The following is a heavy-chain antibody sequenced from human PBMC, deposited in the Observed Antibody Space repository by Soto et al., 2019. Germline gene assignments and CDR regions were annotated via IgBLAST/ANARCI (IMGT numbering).Heavy chain of an antibody. CDR1: GFTFSHYA. V-gene: IGHV3-23*01. CDR3: ANEPNDGGNLMGAFEM. CDR2: ISSSGDTS. Sequence: EVHLLESGGGLVQPGGSLRLSCAASGFTFSHYAMSWVRQAPGRGPEWVSGISSSGDTSYYAESVKGRFTISRDHSMKTLALKMTSVGAEDWVVYYCANEPNDGGNLMGAFEMWGQGTVFIVSS. J-gene: IGHJ3*02. D-gene: IGHD4-4*01.